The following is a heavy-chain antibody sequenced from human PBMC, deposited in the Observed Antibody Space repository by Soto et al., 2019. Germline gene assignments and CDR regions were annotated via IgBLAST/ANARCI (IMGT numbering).Heavy chain of an antibody. J-gene: IGHJ3*02. CDR3: ARDAGIVGTEAFDI. V-gene: IGHV3-74*01. CDR2: LNSVGSIT. Sequence: GGSLILSCAASGFTFSSYWMHWVRQAPGKGLVWVSRLNSVGSITRYADSVKGRFTISRDNAKSTLYLQTNSLRAEDTAVYYCARDAGIVGTEAFDIWGQGTMVTVSS. D-gene: IGHD1-26*01. CDR1: GFTFSSYW.